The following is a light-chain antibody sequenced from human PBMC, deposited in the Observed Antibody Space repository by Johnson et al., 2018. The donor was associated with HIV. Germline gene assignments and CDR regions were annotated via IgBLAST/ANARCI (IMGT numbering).Light chain of an antibody. V-gene: IGLV1-51*01. CDR2: GNN. CDR1: SSNIGNNY. Sequence: QPVLTQPPSVSAAPGQKVTISCSGSSSNIGNNYVSWYQQLPGTAPKLLIYGNNKRPSGIPDRFSGSKSGTSATLGITGLQTGDEADYYCGTWDSSLSAYVFGTGTKVTVL. CDR3: GTWDSSLSAYV. J-gene: IGLJ1*01.